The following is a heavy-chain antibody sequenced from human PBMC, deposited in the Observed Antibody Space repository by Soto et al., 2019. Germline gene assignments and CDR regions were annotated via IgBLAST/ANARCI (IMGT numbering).Heavy chain of an antibody. J-gene: IGHJ5*02. CDR1: GASISSGGSS. V-gene: IGHV4-30-2*01. CDR3: ARGYGSTYNWFDP. D-gene: IGHD3-10*01. CDR2: IYLSGTT. Sequence: SETLSLTCAVSGASISSGGSSWSWFGQPPGKGLEWIVSIYLSGTTFYDPSLENRVTISLDRSKNHFSLKLTSVTAADTAVYYCARGYGSTYNWFDPWGQGILVTVSS.